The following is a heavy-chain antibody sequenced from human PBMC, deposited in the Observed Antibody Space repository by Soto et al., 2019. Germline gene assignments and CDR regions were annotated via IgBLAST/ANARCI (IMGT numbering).Heavy chain of an antibody. CDR1: GFTVSSNY. J-gene: IGHJ3*02. Sequence: GGSLRLSSAASGFTVSSNYMSWVRQAPGKGLEWVSVIYSGGSTYYADSVKGRFTISRDNSKNTLYLQMNSLRAEDTAVYYCAREKSNYDAFDIWGQGTMVTVSS. V-gene: IGHV3-53*01. D-gene: IGHD4-4*01. CDR2: IYSGGST. CDR3: AREKSNYDAFDI.